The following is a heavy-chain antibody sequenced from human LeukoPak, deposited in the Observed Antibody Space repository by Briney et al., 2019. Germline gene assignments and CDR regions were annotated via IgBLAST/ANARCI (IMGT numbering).Heavy chain of an antibody. CDR1: GGSFSGYY. CDR2: INHSGST. Sequence: SETLSLTCAVYGGSFSGYYWSWIRQPPGKGLEWIGEINHSGSTNHNPSLKSRVTISVDTSKNQFSLKLSSVTAADTAVYYCAREVRDYGDSNYYFDYWGQGTLVTVSS. D-gene: IGHD4-17*01. J-gene: IGHJ4*02. V-gene: IGHV4-34*01. CDR3: AREVRDYGDSNYYFDY.